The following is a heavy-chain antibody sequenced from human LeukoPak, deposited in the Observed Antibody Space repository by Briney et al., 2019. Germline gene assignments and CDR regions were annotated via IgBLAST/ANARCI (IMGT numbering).Heavy chain of an antibody. CDR3: TRDRVDIVATTIYYYYYMDV. Sequence: GGSLRLSCTASGFTFGDYAMSWFRQAPGKGLEWVGFIRSKAYGGTKEYAASVKGRFTISRDDSKSIAYLQMNSLKTEDTAVYYCTRDRVDIVATTIYYYYYMDVWGKGTTVTVSS. V-gene: IGHV3-49*03. CDR1: GFTFGDYA. CDR2: IRSKAYGGTK. D-gene: IGHD5-12*01. J-gene: IGHJ6*03.